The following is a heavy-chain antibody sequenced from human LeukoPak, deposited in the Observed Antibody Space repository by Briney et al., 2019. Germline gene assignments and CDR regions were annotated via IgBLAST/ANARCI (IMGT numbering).Heavy chain of an antibody. J-gene: IGHJ6*04. CDR3: ARGAPDYGDYPTDV. CDR1: GGTFSSYA. CDR2: IIPIFGTA. V-gene: IGHV1-69*13. D-gene: IGHD4-17*01. Sequence: GASVKVSCKASGGTFSSYAISWVRQAPGQGLEWMGGIIPIFGTANYAQKFQGRVTITADESTSTAYMELSSLRSEDTAAYYCARGAPDYGDYPTDVWGKGTTVTVSS.